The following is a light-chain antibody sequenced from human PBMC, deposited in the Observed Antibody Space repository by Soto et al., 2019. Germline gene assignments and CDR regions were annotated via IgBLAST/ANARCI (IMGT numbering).Light chain of an antibody. J-gene: IGKJ1*01. V-gene: IGKV3-15*01. CDR3: QQYNNWPRPT. Sequence: EIVMTQSPATLSVSPWERATLSCRASQSVSSNLAWYQQKPGQAPRLLIYGASTRATGIPARFSGSGSGTEFTLTISSLQSEDFAVYYCQQYNNWPRPTFGQGTKVEIK. CDR1: QSVSSN. CDR2: GAS.